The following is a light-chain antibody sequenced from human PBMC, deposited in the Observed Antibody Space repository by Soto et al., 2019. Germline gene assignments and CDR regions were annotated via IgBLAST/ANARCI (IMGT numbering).Light chain of an antibody. CDR2: AAS. Sequence: AIQVTQSPASLSASVGDRFTITCRASQDIRNELSWYQQKPGKAPKFLIFAASNLQSGVPSRFSGSGSGTDFTLTISSLQPEDFATYFCLQDDDYPFTFGGGTKVDIK. V-gene: IGKV1-6*01. CDR3: LQDDDYPFT. CDR1: QDIRNE. J-gene: IGKJ4*01.